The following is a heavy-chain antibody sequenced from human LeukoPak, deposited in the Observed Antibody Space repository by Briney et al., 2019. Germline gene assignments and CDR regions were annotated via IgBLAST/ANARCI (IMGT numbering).Heavy chain of an antibody. CDR3: ARAFPQGWGDYGYYYYMDV. D-gene: IGHD4-17*01. V-gene: IGHV3-48*03. CDR1: GFTLSSYE. CDR2: ISSSGSTI. Sequence: GGSLRLSCAASGFTLSSYEMNWVRQAPGKGLEWVSYISSSGSTIYYADSVKGRFTISRDNAKNSLYLQMNSLRAEDTAVYYCARAFPQGWGDYGYYYYMDVWGKGTTVTVSS. J-gene: IGHJ6*03.